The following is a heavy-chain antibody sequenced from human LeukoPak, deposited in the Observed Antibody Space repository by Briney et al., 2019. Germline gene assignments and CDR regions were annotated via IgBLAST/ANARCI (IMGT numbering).Heavy chain of an antibody. CDR1: GYTFSSYG. V-gene: IGHV1-18*01. CDR2: ISTHTGNT. D-gene: IGHD3-22*01. J-gene: IGHJ3*02. CDR3: ARLSPFDSSGYSMDAFDI. Sequence: ASVTVSCKASGYTFSSYGISWVRQAPGQGLEWMGWISTHTGNTNHAQNFQVRVTLTTDTSTSTAYMELRSLRSDDTAVYYCARLSPFDSSGYSMDAFDIWGQGTMVTVSS.